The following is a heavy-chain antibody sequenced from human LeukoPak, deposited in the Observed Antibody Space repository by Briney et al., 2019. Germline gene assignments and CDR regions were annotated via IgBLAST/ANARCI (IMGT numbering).Heavy chain of an antibody. J-gene: IGHJ3*02. V-gene: IGHV4-59*01. CDR3: ATTTSGGDAFDI. Sequence: SETLSLTCTVSGGSITHYYWTWIRQPPRKTLEWIGYSYYSGSTKYNPSLKSRVTISVDTSNNQFSLNLRSVTAADTAVYYCATTTSGGDAFDIWGQGTMVTVSS. D-gene: IGHD1-26*01. CDR1: GGSITHYY. CDR2: SYYSGST.